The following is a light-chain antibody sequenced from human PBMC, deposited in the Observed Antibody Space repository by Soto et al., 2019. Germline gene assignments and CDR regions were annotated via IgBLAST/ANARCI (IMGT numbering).Light chain of an antibody. J-gene: IGLJ2*01. CDR2: DVS. Sequence: QSALTQPASVSGSPGQSITISCTGTSSDVGGYNSVSWYQQHPGKAPKFMIYDVSNRPSGVSNRFSGSKSGNTASLTISGLQAEDEADYYCSSYTSSSILVFGGGTQLTVL. CDR1: SSDVGGYNS. CDR3: SSYTSSSILV. V-gene: IGLV2-14*01.